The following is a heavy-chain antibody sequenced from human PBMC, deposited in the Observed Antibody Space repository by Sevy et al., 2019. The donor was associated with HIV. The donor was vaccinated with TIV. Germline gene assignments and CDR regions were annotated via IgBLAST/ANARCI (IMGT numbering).Heavy chain of an antibody. CDR2: INHTGSL. D-gene: IGHD2-2*01. Sequence: SETLSLTCAVSGGSFSGYFWNWIRQSPGKGLEWIGEINHTGSLKYNPSLKSRVTISVDASKSQLSLHLRSVTAADTAVYYCARGRQAYIVVVPSTVPFDYWGRGTLVTVSS. CDR1: GGSFSGYF. V-gene: IGHV4-34*01. J-gene: IGHJ4*02. CDR3: ARGRQAYIVVVPSTVPFDY.